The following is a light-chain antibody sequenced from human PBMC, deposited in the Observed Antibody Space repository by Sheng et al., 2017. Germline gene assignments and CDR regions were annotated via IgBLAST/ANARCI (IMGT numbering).Light chain of an antibody. CDR1: QSVSSN. Sequence: ETVMTQSPATLSVSPGERATLSCRASQSVSSNLAWYQQKPGQAPRLLIYGASTRATGIPARFSGSGSGTEFTLTISSLQSEDFAVYSCQQYNNWLITFGQGTRLEIK. CDR2: GAS. J-gene: IGKJ5*01. CDR3: QQYNNWLIT. V-gene: IGKV3-15*01.